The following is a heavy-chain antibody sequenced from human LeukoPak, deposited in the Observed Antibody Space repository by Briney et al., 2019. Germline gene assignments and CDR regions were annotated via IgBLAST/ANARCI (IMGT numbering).Heavy chain of an antibody. CDR3: ARGDYYDSSGYYQTPGWFDP. D-gene: IGHD3-22*01. CDR2: INPNSGGT. Sequence: ASVKASCKASGYTFTGYYMHWVRQAPGQGLEWMGRINPNSGGTNYAQKFQGRVTMTRDTSISTAYMELSRLRSDDTAVYYCARGDYYDSSGYYQTPGWFDPWGQGTLVTVSS. V-gene: IGHV1-2*06. CDR1: GYTFTGYY. J-gene: IGHJ5*02.